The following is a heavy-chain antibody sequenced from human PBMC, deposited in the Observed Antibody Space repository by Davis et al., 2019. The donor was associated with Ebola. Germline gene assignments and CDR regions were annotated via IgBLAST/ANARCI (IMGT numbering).Heavy chain of an antibody. J-gene: IGHJ4*02. CDR2: IIPILGIA. CDR1: GYTFTSYD. CDR3: ATSSYYYDSSGYSFDY. D-gene: IGHD3-22*01. V-gene: IGHV1-69*04. Sequence: SVKVSCKASGYTFTSYDISWVRQAPGQGLEWMGRIIPILGIANYAQKFQGRVTITADKSTSTAYMELSSLRSGDTAVYYCATSSYYYDSSGYSFDYWGQGTLVTVSS.